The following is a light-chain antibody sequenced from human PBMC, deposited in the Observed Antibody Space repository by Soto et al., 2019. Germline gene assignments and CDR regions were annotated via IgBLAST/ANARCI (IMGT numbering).Light chain of an antibody. CDR1: QSISRY. Sequence: DIKMTQSPSSLSASVGDRVTITCRASQSISRYLHWYQQKPGKAPRLPIYGAYSLQSGVPSRFSGSGSGTDFTLTISSMHPEDLATYYFQQSSSMPDTFGQSTKLEI. CDR3: QQSSSMPDT. V-gene: IGKV1-39*01. CDR2: GAY. J-gene: IGKJ2*01.